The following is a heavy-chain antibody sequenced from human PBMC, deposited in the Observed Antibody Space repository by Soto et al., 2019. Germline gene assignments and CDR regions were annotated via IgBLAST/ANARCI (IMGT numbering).Heavy chain of an antibody. CDR2: ISGSGGST. CDR1: GFTFSSYA. CDR3: ASLTLGRIAVAGTP. D-gene: IGHD6-19*01. Sequence: GGSLRLSCAASGFTFSSYAMSWVRQAPGKGLEWVSAISGSGGSTYYADSVKGRFTISRDNSKNTLYLQMNSLRAEDTAVYYCASLTLGRIAVAGTPWGQGTLVTVSS. V-gene: IGHV3-23*01. J-gene: IGHJ5*02.